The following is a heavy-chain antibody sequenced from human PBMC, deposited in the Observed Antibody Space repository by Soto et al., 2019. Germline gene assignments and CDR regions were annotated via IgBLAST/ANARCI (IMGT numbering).Heavy chain of an antibody. D-gene: IGHD3-3*01. J-gene: IGHJ4*02. CDR2: ISYDGSNK. V-gene: IGHV3-30*18. CDR3: AKDGVLRVLEWLAHPPNFDY. Sequence: QVQLVESGGGVVQPGRSLRLSCAASGFTFSSYGIHWVRQAPGKGLEWVAVISYDGSNKYYADSVKGRFTISRDNSKNTLYLQMNSLRAEDTAVYYCAKDGVLRVLEWLAHPPNFDYWGQGTLVTVSS. CDR1: GFTFSSYG.